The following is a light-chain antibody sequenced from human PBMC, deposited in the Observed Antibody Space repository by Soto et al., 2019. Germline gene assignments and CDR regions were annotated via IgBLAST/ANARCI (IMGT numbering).Light chain of an antibody. J-gene: IGLJ2*01. Sequence: QLVLTQPPSVSGAPGQRVTISCTGTSSNIGAGYDVHWYQQLPGTAPKLLLYANNNRPSGVPDRFSGSKSGTSASLAIAGLQAEDEADYYCLSYDNSLSGVLFGGGTKLTVL. CDR2: ANN. CDR3: LSYDNSLSGVL. CDR1: SSNIGAGYD. V-gene: IGLV1-40*01.